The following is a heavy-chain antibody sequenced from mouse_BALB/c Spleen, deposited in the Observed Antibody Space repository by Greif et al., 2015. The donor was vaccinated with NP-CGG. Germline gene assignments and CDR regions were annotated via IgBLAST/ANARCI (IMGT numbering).Heavy chain of an antibody. CDR2: IFPGSGNT. CDR1: GYSFTSYY. Sequence: QVHVKQSGPELVKPGASVKISCKASGYSFTSYYIHWVKQRPGQGLEWIGWIFPGSGNTNYNEKFKGKATLTADTSSSTAYMQLSSLTSEDSAVYFCAIYGNYPNYAMDYWGQGTSVTVSS. J-gene: IGHJ4*01. D-gene: IGHD2-1*01. CDR3: AIYGNYPNYAMDY. V-gene: IGHV1-66*01.